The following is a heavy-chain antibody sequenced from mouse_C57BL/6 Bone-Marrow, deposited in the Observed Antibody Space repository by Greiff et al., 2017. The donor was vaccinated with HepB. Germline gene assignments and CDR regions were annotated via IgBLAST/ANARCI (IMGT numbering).Heavy chain of an antibody. Sequence: EVKLMESGGGLVQPGESLKLSCESNEYEFPSHDMSWVRKTPEKRLELVAAINSDGGSTYYPDTMERRFIISRDNTKKTLYLQMSSLRSEDTALYYCASYYYGSSWDLYAMDYWGQGTSVTVSS. D-gene: IGHD1-1*01. V-gene: IGHV5-2*01. CDR1: EYEFPSHD. CDR2: INSDGGST. CDR3: ASYYYGSSWDLYAMDY. J-gene: IGHJ4*01.